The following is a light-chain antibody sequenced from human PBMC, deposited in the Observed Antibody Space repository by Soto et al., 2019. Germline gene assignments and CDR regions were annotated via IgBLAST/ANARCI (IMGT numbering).Light chain of an antibody. V-gene: IGLV6-57*04. CDR1: SGSIASNY. CDR3: QSYDSSNLV. CDR2: EDN. J-gene: IGLJ3*02. Sequence: NFMLTQPHSVSKSPGKTVTISCTRSSGSIASNYVQWYQQRPGSAPTTVIYEDNQRPSGVPDRFSGSIDSSSNSASLTISGLKTEDEADYYCQSYDSSNLVFGGGTKLTVL.